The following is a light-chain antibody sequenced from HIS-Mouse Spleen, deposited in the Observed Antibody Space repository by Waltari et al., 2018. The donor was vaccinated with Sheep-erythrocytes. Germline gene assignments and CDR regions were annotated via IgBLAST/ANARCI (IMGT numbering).Light chain of an antibody. CDR2: EGS. Sequence: QSALTQPASVSGSPGQSITIPCTGTSSDVGSYNLVPWYQQHPGKAPKLMIYEGSKPTSGVSNRFSGSKSGNTASLTISGLQAEDEADYYCCSYAGSSTPWVFGGGTKLTVL. CDR3: CSYAGSSTPWV. CDR1: SSDVGSYNL. V-gene: IGLV2-23*01. J-gene: IGLJ3*02.